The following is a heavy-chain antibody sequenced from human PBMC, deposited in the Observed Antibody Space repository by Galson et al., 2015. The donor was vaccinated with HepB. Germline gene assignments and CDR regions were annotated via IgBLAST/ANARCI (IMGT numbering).Heavy chain of an antibody. D-gene: IGHD3-10*01. Sequence: CAISGDSVSSNSAAWNWIRQSPSRGLEWLGRTYYRSKWYNDYAVSVKSRITINPDTSKNQFSLQLNSVTPEDTAVYYCARDGEVRGSIPARPGYYYGMDVWGQGTTVTVSS. CDR1: GDSVSSNSAA. CDR3: ARDGEVRGSIPARPGYYYGMDV. J-gene: IGHJ6*02. V-gene: IGHV6-1*01. CDR2: TYYRSKWYN.